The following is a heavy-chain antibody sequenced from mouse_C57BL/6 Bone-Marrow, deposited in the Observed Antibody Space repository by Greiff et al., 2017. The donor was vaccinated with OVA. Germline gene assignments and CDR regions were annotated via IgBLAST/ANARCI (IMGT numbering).Heavy chain of an antibody. V-gene: IGHV5-9-1*02. Sequence: EVMLVESGEGLVKPGGSLKLSCAASGFTFSSYAMSWVRQTPEKRLEWVAYISSGGDYIYYADTVKGRCTISRDNARNSLYLQMSSLKSEDTDMYDCTLDYDYDPWLAYWGQGTLVTVSA. CDR3: TLDYDYDPWLAY. D-gene: IGHD2-4*01. J-gene: IGHJ3*01. CDR1: GFTFSSYA. CDR2: ISSGGDYI.